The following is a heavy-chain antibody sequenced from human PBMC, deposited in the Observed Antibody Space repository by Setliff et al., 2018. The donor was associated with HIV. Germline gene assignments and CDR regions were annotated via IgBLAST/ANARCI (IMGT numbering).Heavy chain of an antibody. D-gene: IGHD1-26*01. V-gene: IGHV4-39*01. CDR2: IYYTGST. CDR1: GASISSSSHH. CDR3: ARIVRWELVATSTFFYYYMDV. Sequence: SLTCTVSGASISSSSHHWAWIRQPPGKGLEYIGNIYYTGSTHHNPSLESRVATSVDTSKNQFSLKLSSVAAAGTAVYYCARIVRWELVATSTFFYYYMDVWGKGTTVTVSS. J-gene: IGHJ6*03.